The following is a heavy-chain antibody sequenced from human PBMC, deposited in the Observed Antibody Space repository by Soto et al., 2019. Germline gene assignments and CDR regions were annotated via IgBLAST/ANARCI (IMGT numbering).Heavy chain of an antibody. CDR2: IYYSGTT. D-gene: IGHD6-13*01. CDR1: GGSISTSNYY. Sequence: SETLSLTCTVSGGSISTSNYYWGWVRQPPGKGLEWIGNIYYSGTTYYNPSLKSRVTISVDTSKNQFSLKLSSVTAADTAVYYCARDRYSSSWSSLLYGMDVWGQGTTVTVSS. V-gene: IGHV4-39*07. J-gene: IGHJ6*02. CDR3: ARDRYSSSWSSLLYGMDV.